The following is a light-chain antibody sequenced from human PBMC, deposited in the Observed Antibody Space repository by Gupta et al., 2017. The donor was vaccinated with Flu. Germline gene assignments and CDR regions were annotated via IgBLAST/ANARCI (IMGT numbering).Light chain of an antibody. Sequence: QSVLTQPPSVSAAPGQKVTISCSGSSSDIGNNYVSWYQQFPRTAPKLLIYENSRRSSGVYDRFSGSKSGTSATLDITGLQTGDEAHYFCGTWDTTLSAGVFGGGTKLTVL. J-gene: IGLJ3*02. CDR3: GTWDTTLSAGV. CDR1: SSDIGNNY. V-gene: IGLV1-51*02. CDR2: ENS.